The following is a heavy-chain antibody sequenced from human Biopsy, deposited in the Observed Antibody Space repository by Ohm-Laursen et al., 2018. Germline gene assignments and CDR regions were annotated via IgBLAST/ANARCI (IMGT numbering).Heavy chain of an antibody. D-gene: IGHD3-10*01. J-gene: IGHJ5*02. CDR3: ARGLPRIAPMVRGRRTWFDP. CDR1: GGAFRGYY. Sequence: GTLSLTCAVYGGAFRGYYWSWIPQTPREGVGWGGENKHSGRTHYKPSLHSRVAISADTSKNQFSLNLYSVTAADTAVYFCARGLPRIAPMVRGRRTWFDPWGQGTLVTVSS. CDR2: NKHSGRT. V-gene: IGHV4-34*01.